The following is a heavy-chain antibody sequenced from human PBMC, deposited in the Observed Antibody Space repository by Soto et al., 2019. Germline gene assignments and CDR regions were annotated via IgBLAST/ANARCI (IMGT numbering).Heavy chain of an antibody. CDR2: ISSSSSTI. Sequence: GGSLRLSCAAPGFTFNSYSMNWLRQAPGKGLEWVSYISSSSSTIYYADSVKGRFTISRDNAKNSLYLQMNSLRDEATAVYYFARDQKGGVYYDSSGYYNDAFDIWGQGTMVAVSS. V-gene: IGHV3-48*02. J-gene: IGHJ3*02. D-gene: IGHD3-22*01. CDR1: GFTFNSYS. CDR3: ARDQKGGVYYDSSGYYNDAFDI.